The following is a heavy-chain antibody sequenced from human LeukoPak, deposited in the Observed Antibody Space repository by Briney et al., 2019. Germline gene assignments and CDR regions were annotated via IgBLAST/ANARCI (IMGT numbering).Heavy chain of an antibody. CDR1: GFTFSSYW. CDR2: INQDGSEK. D-gene: IGHD6-19*01. CDR3: ARDISGWNQLVDY. Sequence: GGSLRLSCAASGFTFSSYWMSWVRQAPGKGLEWVANINQDGSEKYYVDSVKGRFTISRDNAKNSLYLQMNSLRAEDTAVYHCARDISGWNQLVDYWGQGTLVTVSS. V-gene: IGHV3-7*01. J-gene: IGHJ4*02.